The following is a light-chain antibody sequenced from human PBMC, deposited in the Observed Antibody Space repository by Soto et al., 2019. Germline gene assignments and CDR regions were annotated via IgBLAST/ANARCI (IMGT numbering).Light chain of an antibody. CDR3: CSYVSSKTYI. V-gene: IGLV2-14*01. CDR2: EVS. Sequence: QSVLTPPASVSGSPGQSITISCTGTRTDVGGYNFVSWYQQHPGKAPKLIIYEVSNRPAGVSNRFSGSKSDNTASLTISGLQAEDEADYYCCSYVSSKTYIFGTGTKVTVL. CDR1: RTDVGGYNF. J-gene: IGLJ1*01.